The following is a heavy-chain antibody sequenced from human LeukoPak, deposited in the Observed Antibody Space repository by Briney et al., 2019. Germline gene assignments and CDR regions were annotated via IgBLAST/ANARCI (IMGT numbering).Heavy chain of an antibody. V-gene: IGHV1-2*02. CDR2: INPNSGGT. J-gene: IGHJ4*02. Sequence: GASVKVSCKASGYTFTGYYMHWVRQAPGQGLEWMGWINPNSGGTNYAQKFQGRVTMTRDTSISTAYMELRSLRSDDTAVYYCARDPGSWYSSGYSDYWGQGTLVTVSS. CDR1: GYTFTGYY. D-gene: IGHD6-19*01. CDR3: ARDPGSWYSSGYSDY.